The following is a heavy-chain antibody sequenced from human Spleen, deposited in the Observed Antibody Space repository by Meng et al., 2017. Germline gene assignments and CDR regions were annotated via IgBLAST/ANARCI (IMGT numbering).Heavy chain of an antibody. J-gene: IGHJ4*02. V-gene: IGHV4-34*01. CDR2: INHSGST. CDR3: ARARNYYGSGSYYNSAYFDY. D-gene: IGHD3-10*01. CDR1: GFTFSSYE. Sequence: ESLKISCAASGFTFSSYEMNWVRQAPGKGLEWIGEINHSGSTNYNPSLKSRVTISVDTSKNQFSLKLSSVTAADTAVYYCARARNYYGSGSYYNSAYFDYWGQGTLVTVSS.